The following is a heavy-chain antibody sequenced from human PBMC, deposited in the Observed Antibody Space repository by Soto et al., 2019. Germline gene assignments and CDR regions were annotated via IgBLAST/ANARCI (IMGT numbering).Heavy chain of an antibody. J-gene: IGHJ6*02. CDR3: ARDCTVTTFGCYYYGMDV. Sequence: ASVKVSCKASGYSFTGYYMHWVRQAPGQGREWMGWINPNRGCTNYAQKFQGRVTMTRDTSISPAYMELSRLRSADAAVYYCARDCTVTTFGCYYYGMDVWGQGTTVTVSS. CDR2: INPNRGCT. D-gene: IGHD4-17*01. CDR1: GYSFTGYY. V-gene: IGHV1-2*02.